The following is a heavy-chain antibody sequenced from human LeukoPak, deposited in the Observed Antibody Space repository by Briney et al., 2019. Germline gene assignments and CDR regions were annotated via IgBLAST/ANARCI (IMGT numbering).Heavy chain of an antibody. J-gene: IGHJ5*02. CDR2: IYYSGST. Sequence: SETLSLTCTVSGGSVSSGSYYWSWIRQPPGKGLEWIGYIYYSGSTNHNPSLKSRVTISVDTSKNQFSLKLSSVTAADTAVYYCARESSRRQAFDPWGQGTLVTVSS. CDR1: GGSVSSGSYY. CDR3: ARESSRRQAFDP. V-gene: IGHV4-61*01. D-gene: IGHD6-13*01.